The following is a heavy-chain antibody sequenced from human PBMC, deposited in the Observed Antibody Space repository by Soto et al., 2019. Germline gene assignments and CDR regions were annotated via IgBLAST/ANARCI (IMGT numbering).Heavy chain of an antibody. CDR3: ARVRLTVTQTDWYFDL. J-gene: IGHJ2*01. CDR2: IYHSGST. CDR1: GGSISSSNW. Sequence: QVQLQESGPGLVKPSGTLSLTCAVSGGSISSSNWWSWVRQPPGKGLEWIGEIYHSGSTNYNPSLTSRVTISVDKSKNQFSLKLSSVTAADTAVYYCARVRLTVTQTDWYFDLWGRGTLVTVSS. V-gene: IGHV4-4*02. D-gene: IGHD4-17*01.